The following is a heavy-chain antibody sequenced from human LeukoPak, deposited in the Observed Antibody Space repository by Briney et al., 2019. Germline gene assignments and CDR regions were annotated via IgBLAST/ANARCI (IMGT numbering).Heavy chain of an antibody. J-gene: IGHJ4*02. CDR3: AKEAGPGIGRFDY. Sequence: GGSLRLSCAASGFTFDDYAMHWVRQAPGKGLEWVSGISWNSGSIGYADSVKGRFTISSDNAKNSLYLQMNSLRAEDTALYYCAKEAGPGIGRFDYWGQGTLVTVSS. CDR1: GFTFDDYA. CDR2: ISWNSGSI. D-gene: IGHD6-13*01. V-gene: IGHV3-9*01.